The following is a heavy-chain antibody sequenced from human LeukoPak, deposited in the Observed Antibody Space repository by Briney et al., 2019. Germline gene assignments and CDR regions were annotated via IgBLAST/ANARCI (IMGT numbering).Heavy chain of an antibody. Sequence: SETLSLTCTVSGGSISSYYWSWIRQPPGKGLEWIGYIYYSGSTNYSPSLKSRVTISVDTSKNQFSLKLSSVTAADTAVYYCARVVIVGGSGNWFDPWGQGTLVTVSS. D-gene: IGHD1-26*01. CDR1: GGSISSYY. CDR2: IYYSGST. J-gene: IGHJ5*02. V-gene: IGHV4-59*01. CDR3: ARVVIVGGSGNWFDP.